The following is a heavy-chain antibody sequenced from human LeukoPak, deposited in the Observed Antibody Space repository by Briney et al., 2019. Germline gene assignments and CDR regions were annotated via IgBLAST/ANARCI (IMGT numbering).Heavy chain of an antibody. V-gene: IGHV4-39*01. CDR3: ARRRPKQGFTIIDY. CDR1: VGSINSSSYY. J-gene: IGHJ4*02. CDR2: IFYSGNT. D-gene: IGHD3-10*01. Sequence: SETLSLTCTVSVGSINSSSYYWGWIRQPPGKGLEWIGSIFYSGNTYDNPSLKSRVTISVDTSKNQLSLKLSSVTAADTAVYYCARRRPKQGFTIIDYWGQGTLVTVSS.